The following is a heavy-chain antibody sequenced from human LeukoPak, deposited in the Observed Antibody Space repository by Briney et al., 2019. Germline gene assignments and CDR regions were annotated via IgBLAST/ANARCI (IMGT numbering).Heavy chain of an antibody. J-gene: IGHJ6*03. CDR1: GGSISSYY. CDR3: AREVGGWELLRFDYYYMDV. Sequence: SETLPLTCTVSGGSISSYYWSWIRQPAGKGLEWIGRIYTSGSTNYNPSLKSRVTMSVDTSKNQFSLKLSSVTAADTAVYYCAREVGGWELLRFDYYYMDVWGEGTTVTVSS. CDR2: IYTSGST. D-gene: IGHD1-26*01. V-gene: IGHV4-4*07.